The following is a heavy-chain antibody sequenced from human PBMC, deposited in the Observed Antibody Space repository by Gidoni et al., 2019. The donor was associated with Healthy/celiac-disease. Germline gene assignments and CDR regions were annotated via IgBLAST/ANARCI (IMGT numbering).Heavy chain of an antibody. CDR2: IWSDGSNK. V-gene: IGHV3-33*01. CDR3: AREDIVVVAVNYYYYDGMDV. CDR1: GFTFRSDG. D-gene: IGHD2-15*01. Sequence: QVQLVESGGGVVQPGRSLTLSCAASGFTFRSDGMHWVRQAPGKGLEWVAAIWSDGSNKYYADSVKGRFTISRDNSKNTLYLQMNSMRAEDTAVYYCAREDIVVVAVNYYYYDGMDVWGQGTMVTVSS. J-gene: IGHJ6*01.